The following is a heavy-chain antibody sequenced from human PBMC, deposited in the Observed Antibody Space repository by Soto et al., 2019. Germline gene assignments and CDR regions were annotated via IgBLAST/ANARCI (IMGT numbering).Heavy chain of an antibody. Sequence: QVQLVQSGAEGKKPGASVNISCEASGYTFTGYALHWVRQAPGQRLEWMGWINGGNGNTKYSQKFQGRVTITRDSSPSPDYMELSRLRTEDPALFYFMKSAIRPSQRLIAPFVLWGEATQVTVSS. D-gene: IGHD3-16*01. J-gene: IGHJ4*02. CDR2: INGGNGNT. V-gene: IGHV1-3*01. CDR3: MKSAIRPSQRLIAPFVL. CDR1: GYTFTGYA.